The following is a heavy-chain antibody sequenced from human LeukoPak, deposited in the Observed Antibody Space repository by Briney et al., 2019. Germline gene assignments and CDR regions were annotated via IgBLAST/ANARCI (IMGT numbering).Heavy chain of an antibody. V-gene: IGHV4-30-4*08. D-gene: IGHD3-9*01. J-gene: IGHJ4*02. CDR2: IYYSGST. Sequence: SQTLSITCTVSGGSISSGDYYWSWIRQPPGKGLEWIGYIYYSGSTYYNPSLKSRVTISVDTSKNQFSLKLSSVTAADTAVYYCARVHRTYDILTGYFHYFDYWGQGTLVTVSS. CDR3: ARVHRTYDILTGYFHYFDY. CDR1: GGSISSGDYY.